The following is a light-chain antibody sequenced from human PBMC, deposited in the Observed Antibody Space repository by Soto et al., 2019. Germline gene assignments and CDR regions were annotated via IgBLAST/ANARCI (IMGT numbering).Light chain of an antibody. J-gene: IGKJ2*01. Sequence: ETVVTQSPGTLSLSPGERATLSCRASQSVDSNYLAWYQQKPGQAPRLLIYGASTRATGIPDRFSGSGFGTDFTLTISKLEPEDFAVYHCQQYGRTPYTFGQGTKLEIK. CDR3: QQYGRTPYT. V-gene: IGKV3-20*01. CDR2: GAS. CDR1: QSVDSNY.